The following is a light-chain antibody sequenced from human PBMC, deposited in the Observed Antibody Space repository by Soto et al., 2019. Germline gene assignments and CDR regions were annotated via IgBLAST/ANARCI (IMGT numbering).Light chain of an antibody. Sequence: EIVVTQAPDTLALSPGEGATLSCRASQSVSSYLAWYQQKPGQAPRLLIYDASNRATGIPARFSGSGSGTDFTLTISSLEPEDFAVYYCQQRSNWPPITFGQGTRLEIK. CDR3: QQRSNWPPIT. J-gene: IGKJ5*01. V-gene: IGKV3-11*01. CDR2: DAS. CDR1: QSVSSY.